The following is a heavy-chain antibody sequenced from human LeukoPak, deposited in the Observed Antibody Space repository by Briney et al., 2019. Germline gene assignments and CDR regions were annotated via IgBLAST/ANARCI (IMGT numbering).Heavy chain of an antibody. CDR1: GYTFTSYG. CDR3: ARALGPITIFGVVSIDY. D-gene: IGHD3-3*01. J-gene: IGHJ4*02. V-gene: IGHV1-2*02. Sequence: GASVNVSCKASGYTFTSYGISWVRQAPGQGLEWMGGINPNSGGTNYAQKFQGRVTMTRDTSISTAYMELSRLRSDDTAAYYCARALGPITIFGVVSIDYWGQGTLVTVSS. CDR2: INPNSGGT.